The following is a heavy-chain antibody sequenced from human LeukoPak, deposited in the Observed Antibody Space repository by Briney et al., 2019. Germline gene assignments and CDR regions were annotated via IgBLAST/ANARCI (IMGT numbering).Heavy chain of an antibody. V-gene: IGHV4-59*01. CDR3: ARCGYSYGSEFDY. Sequence: SETLSLTCTVSGGSISSYYWSWIRQPPGKGLEWIGYIYYSGSTNYNPSLKSRVTISVDTCKNQFSLKLSSVTAADTAVYYCARCGYSYGSEFDYWGQGTLVTVSS. D-gene: IGHD5-18*01. CDR2: IYYSGST. CDR1: GGSISSYY. J-gene: IGHJ4*02.